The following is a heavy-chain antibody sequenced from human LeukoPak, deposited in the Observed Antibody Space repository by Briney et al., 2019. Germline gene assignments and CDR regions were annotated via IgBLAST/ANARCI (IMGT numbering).Heavy chain of an antibody. CDR1: GYTFTSYG. J-gene: IGHJ6*03. CDR2: SSAYNGNT. D-gene: IGHD6-13*01. V-gene: IGHV1-18*01. CDR3: ARERRIAAAGLYYYYMDV. Sequence: VKVSCKASGYTFTSYGISWVRQAPGQGLEWMGWSSAYNGNTNYAQKLQGRVTMTTDTSTSTAYMELRSLRSDDTAVYYCARERRIAAAGLYYYYMDVWGKGTTVTVSS.